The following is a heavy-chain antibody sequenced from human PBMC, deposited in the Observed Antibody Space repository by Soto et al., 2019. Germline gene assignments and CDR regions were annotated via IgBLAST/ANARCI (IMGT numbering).Heavy chain of an antibody. CDR3: AKDSDIVVVVAAAFDY. CDR1: GFTFSSYA. J-gene: IGHJ4*01. Sequence: EVQLLKSGGGLVHPGGSLRLSCAASGFTFSSYAMSWVRQAPWKGLEWVAAISGSGGSTYYADSVKGRFTISRDNSKKTRYLQMNSLRAEDTAVYYCAKDSDIVVVVAAAFDYWCHGTLVTVSS. CDR2: ISGSGGST. D-gene: IGHD2-15*01. V-gene: IGHV3-23*01.